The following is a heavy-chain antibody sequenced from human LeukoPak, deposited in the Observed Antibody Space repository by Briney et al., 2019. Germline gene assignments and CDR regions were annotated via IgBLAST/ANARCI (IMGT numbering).Heavy chain of an antibody. J-gene: IGHJ4*02. D-gene: IGHD1-26*01. CDR3: AKSGGSYPYYFDY. CDR2: ISGSGDNT. Sequence: PGGSLRLSCAASGFTFSSYAMSWVRQAPGKGLEWVSAISGSGDNTYYADSVKGRFTISRDNSKNTLYLQMNSLRAEDTAVYYCAKSGGSYPYYFDYWGQGTLVTVSP. CDR1: GFTFSSYA. V-gene: IGHV3-23*01.